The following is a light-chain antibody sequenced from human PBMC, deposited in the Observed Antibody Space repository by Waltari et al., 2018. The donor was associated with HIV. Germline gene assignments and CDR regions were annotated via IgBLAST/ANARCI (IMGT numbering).Light chain of an antibody. V-gene: IGLV3-21*04. Sequence: SYVLTQPPSVSVAPGAAATISCGAWNIGGKSVHWYKQQPGQAPVLVTRYNSDRPSGITDLISGSNAGHTATRTIASVEAGDEATYYCQVWDSSNEHVVFGGGTELTVL. CDR1: NIGGKS. J-gene: IGLJ3*02. CDR3: QVWDSSNEHVV. CDR2: YNS.